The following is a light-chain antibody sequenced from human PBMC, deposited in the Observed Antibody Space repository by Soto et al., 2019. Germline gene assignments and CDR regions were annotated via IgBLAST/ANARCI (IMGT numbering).Light chain of an antibody. Sequence: DIQMTQSPSTLSASVGDRVTITCRASQSISSWLAWYQQKPGQAPKLLIYKASSLASGVPSRFSGSGSGTEFTLTISSLQPDDFATYYCQQYNSFPLTFGGGTKVDIK. CDR2: KAS. J-gene: IGKJ4*01. CDR3: QQYNSFPLT. V-gene: IGKV1-5*03. CDR1: QSISSW.